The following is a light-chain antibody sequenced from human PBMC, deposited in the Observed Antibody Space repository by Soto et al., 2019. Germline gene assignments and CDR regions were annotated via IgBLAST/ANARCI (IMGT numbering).Light chain of an antibody. Sequence: EVVMTQSPATLSVSPGERVTLSCRSSQSVADNLAWFQQKPGQGPRLLIYGASTRATGIPARFSGSGSGMDFTLTISRLEPEDFAVYYCQQSGDSQWTFGQGTKVDIK. CDR1: QSVADN. J-gene: IGKJ1*01. CDR2: GAS. V-gene: IGKV3-15*01. CDR3: QQSGDSQWT.